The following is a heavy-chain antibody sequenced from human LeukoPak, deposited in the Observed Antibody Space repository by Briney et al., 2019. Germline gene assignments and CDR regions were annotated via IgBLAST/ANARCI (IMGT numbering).Heavy chain of an antibody. CDR2: IYYSGST. CDR3: ARELESMIRGIVNPPGY. CDR1: GGSISSYY. Sequence: SETLSLTCTVSGGSISSYYWSWIRQPPGKGLEWIGYIYYSGSTNYNPSLKSRVTISVDTSKNQFSLKLSSVTAADTAVYFCARELESMIRGIVNPPGYWGQGTLVTVSS. D-gene: IGHD3-10*01. V-gene: IGHV4-59*12. J-gene: IGHJ4*01.